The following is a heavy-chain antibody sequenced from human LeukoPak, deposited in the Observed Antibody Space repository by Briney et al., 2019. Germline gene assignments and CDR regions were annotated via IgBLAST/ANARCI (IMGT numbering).Heavy chain of an antibody. CDR2: IESGGST. J-gene: IGHJ4*02. Sequence: GGSLRLSCAASGFTVRNKYMSWVRKAPGKGLEWVSVIESGGSTYYADSVKGRFTISRDYSKNTLYLQMNSLRAEDTAVYYCATKRGYNYGLDYWGQGTLVTVSP. CDR3: ATKRGYNYGLDY. D-gene: IGHD5-18*01. CDR1: GFTVRNKY. V-gene: IGHV3-66*01.